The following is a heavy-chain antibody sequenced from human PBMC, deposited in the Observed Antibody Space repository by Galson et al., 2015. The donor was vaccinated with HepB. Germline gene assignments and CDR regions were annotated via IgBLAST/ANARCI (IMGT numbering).Heavy chain of an antibody. CDR2: IYSGGST. Sequence: SLRLSCAASGFTVSSNYMSWVRQAPGKGLEWVSVIYSGGSTYYADSVKGRFTISRDNSKNTLYLQMNSLRAEDTAVYYCATDSSSFRYYYYYGMDVWGQGTTVTVSS. V-gene: IGHV3-66*02. J-gene: IGHJ6*02. CDR1: GFTVSSNY. CDR3: ATDSSSFRYYYYYGMDV. D-gene: IGHD6-13*01.